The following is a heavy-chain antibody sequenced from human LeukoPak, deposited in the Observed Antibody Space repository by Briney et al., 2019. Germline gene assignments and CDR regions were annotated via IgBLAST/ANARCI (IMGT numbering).Heavy chain of an antibody. CDR2: ISAYNGNK. CDR3: ARVCRGGGDWYPLKHFDY. V-gene: IGHV1-18*01. D-gene: IGHD2-21*02. J-gene: IGHJ4*02. Sequence: ASVKVSCKASGYTFTSYGIRWVRQAPGRGLEWMGWISAYNGNKNYAQKLQGRVTMTKDTSNSTASIEMRSLRSADTAVYYCARVCRGGGDWYPLKHFDYWGQGTLVTVSS. CDR1: GYTFTSYG.